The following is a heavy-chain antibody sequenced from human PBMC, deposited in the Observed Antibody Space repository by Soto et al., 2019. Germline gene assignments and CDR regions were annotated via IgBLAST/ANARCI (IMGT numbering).Heavy chain of an antibody. D-gene: IGHD3-3*01. V-gene: IGHV1-58*01. CDR3: AAGHYDFWSGYYNPDYYYYYYGIDV. CDR2: IVFGSGNT. J-gene: IGHJ6*02. CDR1: WFTLSSSV. Sequence: GASLKVSCKASWFTLSSSVVQWGRQARGKHLEWEGWIVFGSGNTNYAQKFQERVTITRDMSTSTAYMELSSLRSEDTAVYYCAAGHYDFWSGYYNPDYYYYYYGIDVWGQGTTVTVSS.